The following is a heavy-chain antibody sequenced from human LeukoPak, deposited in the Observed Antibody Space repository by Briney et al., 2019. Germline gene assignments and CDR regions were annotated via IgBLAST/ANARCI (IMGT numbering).Heavy chain of an antibody. CDR1: GIRFSNLW. D-gene: IGHD3-3*01. J-gene: IGHJ3*02. V-gene: IGHV3-7*01. Sequence: PGGSLRLSWVASGIRFSNLWMSWVRQAAGKGLELVANIKKDGSEYNYVASVTGRFTISRDNAKNALSLELSSLRGEDTAVYFCARSRTAFGVVIMGAFDIWGQGTMVTVSS. CDR3: ARSRTAFGVVIMGAFDI. CDR2: IKKDGSEY.